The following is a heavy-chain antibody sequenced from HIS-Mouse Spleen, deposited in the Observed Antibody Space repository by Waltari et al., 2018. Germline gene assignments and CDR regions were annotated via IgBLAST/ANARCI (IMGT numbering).Heavy chain of an antibody. J-gene: IGHJ4*02. CDR1: GRTFSSYA. CDR3: ARDQMETGDPDY. D-gene: IGHD7-27*01. CDR2: IIPILGIA. V-gene: IGHV1-69*04. Sequence: QVQLVQSGAEVKKPGSSVKVSCKASGRTFSSYAISWVRQAPGQGLEWMGRIIPILGIANYAQKFQGRVTITADKSTSTAYMELSSLRSEDTAVYYCARDQMETGDPDYWGQGTLVTVSS.